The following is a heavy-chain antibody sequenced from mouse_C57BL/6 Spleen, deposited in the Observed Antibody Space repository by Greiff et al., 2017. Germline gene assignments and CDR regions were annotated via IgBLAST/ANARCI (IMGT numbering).Heavy chain of an antibody. CDR1: GYTFTSYW. V-gene: IGHV1-52*01. D-gene: IGHD2-4*01. CDR2: IDPSDSET. J-gene: IGHJ3*01. Sequence: QVQLQQPGAELVRPGSSVKLSCKASGYTFTSYWMHWVKQRPIQGLEWIGNIDPSDSETHYNQKFKDKATLTVDKSSSTAYMQLSSLTSEDSAVYYCARSDYDYDEVAYWGQGTLVTVSA. CDR3: ARSDYDYDEVAY.